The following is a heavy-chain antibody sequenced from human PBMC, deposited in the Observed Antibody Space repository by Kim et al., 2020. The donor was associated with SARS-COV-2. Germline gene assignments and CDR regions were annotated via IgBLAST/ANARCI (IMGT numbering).Heavy chain of an antibody. V-gene: IGHV4-59*13. CDR2: MDYSGNT. D-gene: IGHD6-13*01. CDR3: ARTYSTRWYYWEY. J-gene: IGHJ4*02. Sequence: ETLSLTCSVSGVSISGYYWSWIRQSPGKGLEWIGDMDYSGNTKYNPSLKSRASISGDTSKKLFSLTLTFVTEADTAGYYCARTYSTRWYYWEYWGQGT. CDR1: GVSISGYY.